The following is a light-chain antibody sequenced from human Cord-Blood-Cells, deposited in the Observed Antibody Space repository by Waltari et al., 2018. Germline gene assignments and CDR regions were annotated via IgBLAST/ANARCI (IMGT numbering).Light chain of an antibody. J-gene: IGKJ2*01. CDR3: QQYYSTLPYT. Sequence: DIVMTQSPDSLAVSLGERATINCKSSQSVLYSSNNKNYLAWYQQKPGQPPKLLIYWVSTRESGVPDRFSGSGSGTDFTLTISSLQAEDVAVYYCQQYYSTLPYTFGQGTKLEIK. V-gene: IGKV4-1*01. CDR2: WVS. CDR1: QSVLYSSNNKNY.